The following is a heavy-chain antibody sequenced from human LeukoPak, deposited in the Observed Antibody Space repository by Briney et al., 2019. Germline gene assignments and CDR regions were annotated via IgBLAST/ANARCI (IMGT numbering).Heavy chain of an antibody. CDR1: GFTFSSYE. CDR2: ISGSGGST. D-gene: IGHD1-1*01. Sequence: GGSLRLSCAASGFTFSSYEMNWVRQAPGKGLEWVSAISGSGGSTYYADSVKGRFTISRDNSKNTLYLQMNSLRAEDTAVYYCAKDLRWNVYYFDYWGQGTLVTVSS. V-gene: IGHV3-23*01. CDR3: AKDLRWNVYYFDY. J-gene: IGHJ4*02.